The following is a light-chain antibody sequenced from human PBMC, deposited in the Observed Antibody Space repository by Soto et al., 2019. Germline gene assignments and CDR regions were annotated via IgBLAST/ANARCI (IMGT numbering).Light chain of an antibody. Sequence: DIQMTQSPSTLSASVGDRVTITCRASQSIGTWLAWYQHKPGRAPKLLIYDASTLEGGVPSRFSGSRSGTEFTFTISSRQPDDFATYYCQQYNSYSRAFGQGTKVEIK. V-gene: IGKV1-5*01. J-gene: IGKJ1*01. CDR2: DAS. CDR3: QQYNSYSRA. CDR1: QSIGTW.